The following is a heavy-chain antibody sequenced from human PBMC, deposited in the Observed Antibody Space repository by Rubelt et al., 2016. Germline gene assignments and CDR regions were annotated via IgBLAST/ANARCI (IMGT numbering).Heavy chain of an antibody. Sequence: QVQLQESGPGLVKPSATLSLTCTVSGGSISSYYWSWIRQPPGKGLEWIGYIYYSGSTTSNPSRKSRVTISVDTSKNQFSLKLSSVTAADTAVYYCARDQGTSYMDVWGKGTTVTVSS. CDR3: ARDQGTSYMDV. D-gene: IGHD1-1*01. V-gene: IGHV4-59*01. CDR2: IYYSGST. CDR1: GGSISSYY. J-gene: IGHJ6*03.